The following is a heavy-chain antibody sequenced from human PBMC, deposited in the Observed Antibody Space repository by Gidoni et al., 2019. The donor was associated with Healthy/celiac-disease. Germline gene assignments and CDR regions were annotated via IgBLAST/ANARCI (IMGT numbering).Heavy chain of an antibody. D-gene: IGHD2-21*02. Sequence: QLQLQESGPGLVKPSETLSLTCTVSGGSISSSSYYWGWIRQPPGKGLEWIGSIYYSGSTYYNPSLKSRVTISVDTYKNQFSLKLSSVTAADTAVYYCARDPRPYCGGDCYPGKWGQGTLVTVSS. CDR2: IYYSGST. J-gene: IGHJ4*02. CDR3: ARDPRPYCGGDCYPGK. CDR1: GGSISSSSYY. V-gene: IGHV4-39*07.